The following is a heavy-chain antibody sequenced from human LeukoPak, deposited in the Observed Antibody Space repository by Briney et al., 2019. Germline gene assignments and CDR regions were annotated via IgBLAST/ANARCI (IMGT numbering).Heavy chain of an antibody. CDR2: IIPIFGTA. J-gene: IGHJ4*02. D-gene: IGHD5-24*01. CDR3: ARFRDGLLDY. V-gene: IGHV1-69*13. Sequence: ASVKVSCKASGGTFSSYAISWVRQAPGQGLEWMGGIIPIFGTANYAQKFQGRVTITADESTSTAYMELSSLRSEDTAAYYCARFRDGLLDYWGQGTLVTVSS. CDR1: GGTFSSYA.